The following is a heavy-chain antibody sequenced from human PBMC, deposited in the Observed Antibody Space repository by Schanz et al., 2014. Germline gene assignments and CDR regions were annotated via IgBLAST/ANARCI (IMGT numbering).Heavy chain of an antibody. Sequence: EVQLVESGGGLVQPGGSLRLSCAASGFTFGNFFMSWVRQAPGKGLEWVANIKQDGIEKYYADSVRGRFTISRENSKNTLHLQMNSLRAEDTAVYHCAKDLPAVAVAPLMTGLYDSWGQGTLVTVSS. D-gene: IGHD6-19*01. CDR2: IKQDGIEK. J-gene: IGHJ4*02. CDR1: GFTFGNFF. V-gene: IGHV3-7*01. CDR3: AKDLPAVAVAPLMTGLYDS.